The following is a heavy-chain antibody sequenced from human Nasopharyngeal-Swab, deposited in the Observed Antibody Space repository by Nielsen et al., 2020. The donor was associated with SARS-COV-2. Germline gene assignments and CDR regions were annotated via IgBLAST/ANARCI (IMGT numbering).Heavy chain of an antibody. CDR3: ARHFDWFDS. Sequence: SETLSLTCTFSGCSISSLGYYWGCIRQPPGTGLAWLGSTYYSGNPYYNASLKSRVPISVDTSKNQFSLKLNSVTASDTDAYYCARHFDWFDSWGQGTLVTVAS. CDR2: TYYSGNP. V-gene: IGHV4-39*01. J-gene: IGHJ5*01. D-gene: IGHD3-3*01. CDR1: GCSISSLGYY.